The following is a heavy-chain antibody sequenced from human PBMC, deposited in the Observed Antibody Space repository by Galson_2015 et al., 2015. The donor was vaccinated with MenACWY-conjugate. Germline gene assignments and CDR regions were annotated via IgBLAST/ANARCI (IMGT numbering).Heavy chain of an antibody. CDR2: IKADGSFS. CDR1: GFTFNNYW. J-gene: IGHJ4*02. D-gene: IGHD1-1*01. CDR3: ARDNNWSFDS. Sequence: SLRLSCAASGFTFNNYWMHWVRQPPGKGREWISYIKADGSFSNYADSVKGRFTISTDNAKNMVYLQMDGLGDEDTAVYFCARDNNWSFDSWGQGTLVTVSS. V-gene: IGHV3-74*01.